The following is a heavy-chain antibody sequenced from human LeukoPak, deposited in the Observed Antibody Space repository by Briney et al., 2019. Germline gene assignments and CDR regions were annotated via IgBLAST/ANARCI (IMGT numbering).Heavy chain of an antibody. CDR3: ARARQNYDFWSGYYVDY. V-gene: IGHV4-34*01. CDR2: INHSGST. Sequence: SETLSLTCAVYGGSFSGYYWSWIRQPPGKGLEWIGEINHSGSTNHNPSLKSRVTISVDTSKNQFSLKLSSVTAADTAVYYCARARQNYDFWSGYYVDYWGQGTLVTVSS. D-gene: IGHD3-3*01. J-gene: IGHJ4*02. CDR1: GGSFSGYY.